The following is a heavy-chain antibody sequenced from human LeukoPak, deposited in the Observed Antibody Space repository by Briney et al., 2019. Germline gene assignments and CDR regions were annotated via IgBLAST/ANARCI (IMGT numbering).Heavy chain of an antibody. D-gene: IGHD3-3*01. J-gene: IGHJ6*03. Sequence: ASVKVSCKASGGTFSSYAISWVRQAPGQGLEWMGGIIPIFGTANYAQKFQGRVTITADESTSTAYMELSSLRSEDTAVYYCARVPYYDFWSGYYREVYYYYMDVWGKGTTVTVSS. CDR3: ARVPYYDFWSGYYREVYYYYMDV. CDR2: IIPIFGTA. V-gene: IGHV1-69*13. CDR1: GGTFSSYA.